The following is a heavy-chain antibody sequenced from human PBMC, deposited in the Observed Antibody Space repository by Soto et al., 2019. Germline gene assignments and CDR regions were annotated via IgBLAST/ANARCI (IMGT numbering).Heavy chain of an antibody. D-gene: IGHD6-19*01. J-gene: IGHJ6*02. V-gene: IGHV3-48*02. CDR3: ARDVHGCYGMDV. CDR2: ISSSSSTI. Sequence: GGSLRLSCAASEFIFSSYSMNWVLQAPGKGLEWVSYISSSSSTIYYADSVKGRFTISRDNAKNSLYLQMNSLRDEDTAVYYCARDVHGCYGMDVWGQGTTVTVSS. CDR1: EFIFSSYS.